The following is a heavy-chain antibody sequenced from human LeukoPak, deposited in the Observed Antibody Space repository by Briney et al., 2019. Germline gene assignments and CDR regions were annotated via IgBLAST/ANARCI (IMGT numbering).Heavy chain of an antibody. J-gene: IGHJ4*02. Sequence: SVKVSCKASGYTFTGFNLHWVRQAPGQGLEWMGGIIPIFGTANYAQKFQGRVTITADESTSTAYMELSSLRSEDTAVYYCARTLTGPYYFDYWGQGTLVTVSS. D-gene: IGHD1-20*01. V-gene: IGHV1-69*13. CDR2: IIPIFGTA. CDR1: GYTFTGFN. CDR3: ARTLTGPYYFDY.